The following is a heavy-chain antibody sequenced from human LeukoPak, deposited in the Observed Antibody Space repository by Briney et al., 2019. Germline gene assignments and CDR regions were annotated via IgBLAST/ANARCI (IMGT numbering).Heavy chain of an antibody. CDR2: INHSGST. CDR1: GGSFSGYY. Sequence: SETLSLTCAVYGGSFSGYYWSWIRQPPGKGLEWIGEINHSGSTNYNPSLKSRATISVDTSKNQFSLKLSSVTAADTAVYYCARVVVVVAAPSFDYWGQGTLVTVSS. J-gene: IGHJ4*02. D-gene: IGHD2-15*01. CDR3: ARVVVVVAAPSFDY. V-gene: IGHV4-34*01.